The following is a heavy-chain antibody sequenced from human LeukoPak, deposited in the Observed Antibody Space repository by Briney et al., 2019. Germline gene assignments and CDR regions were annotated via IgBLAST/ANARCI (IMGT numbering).Heavy chain of an antibody. D-gene: IGHD4-17*01. Sequence: PSETLSLTCTVSGGFISSSNSHWAWIRQPPGKGLEWVGTIYYSGNTYYKSSLKSRVTISVDTSKNQFSLKLSSVTAADTAVYYCARWGVKWDDYGDYSFNWFDPWGQGTLVTVSS. CDR2: IYYSGNT. CDR3: ARWGVKWDDYGDYSFNWFDP. V-gene: IGHV4-39*07. J-gene: IGHJ5*02. CDR1: GGFISSSNSH.